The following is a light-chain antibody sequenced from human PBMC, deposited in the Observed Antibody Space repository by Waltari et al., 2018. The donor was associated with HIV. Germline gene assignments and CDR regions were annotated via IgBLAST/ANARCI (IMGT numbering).Light chain of an antibody. CDR3: QTWATGIQV. Sequence: QLVLTQSPSASASRGASVKLTCTLSSGHSIYAIAWHQQQPEKGPRFLMKVNSDGSHSKGHVIPDRVSGSSARAERYLTSSSRQSDDEVDYFCQTWATGIQVFGGGTKLTVL. CDR1: SGHSIYA. V-gene: IGLV4-69*01. J-gene: IGLJ3*02. CDR2: VNSDGSH.